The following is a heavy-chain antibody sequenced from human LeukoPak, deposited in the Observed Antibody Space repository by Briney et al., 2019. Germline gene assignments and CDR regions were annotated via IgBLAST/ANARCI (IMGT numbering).Heavy chain of an antibody. CDR1: GFTFSSYA. V-gene: IGHV3-23*01. CDR3: AKARMGSSLFDY. D-gene: IGHD6-13*01. Sequence: GGSLRLSCAASGFTFSSYAMTWVRQAPGKGLEWVSSVSDSGTNTYYADSVKDRFTISRDNSKNTLYLQMNSLRAEDTAVYYCAKARMGSSLFDYWGQGTLVTVSS. J-gene: IGHJ4*02. CDR2: VSDSGTNT.